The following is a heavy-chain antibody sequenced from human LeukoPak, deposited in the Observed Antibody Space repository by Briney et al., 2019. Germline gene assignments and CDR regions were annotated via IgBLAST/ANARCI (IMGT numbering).Heavy chain of an antibody. D-gene: IGHD5-24*01. V-gene: IGHV3-30*03. CDR3: ARPSPPGDGYNPSDQ. CDR2: ISNDERNK. J-gene: IGHJ4*02. Sequence: PGGSLRLSCAASGFTFSSYSMHWVRQAPGEGLEWVAVISNDERNKYYAESVKGRFTISRDNSNSMVYLQMTSLRLEDTAVYYCARPSPPGDGYNPSDQWGQGSLVIVSS. CDR1: GFTFSSYS.